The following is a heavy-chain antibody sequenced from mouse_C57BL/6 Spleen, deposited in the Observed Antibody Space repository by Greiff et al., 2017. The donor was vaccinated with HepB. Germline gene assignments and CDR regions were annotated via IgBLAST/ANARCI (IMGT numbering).Heavy chain of an antibody. CDR3: ARCLPGWYYFDY. D-gene: IGHD4-1*01. Sequence: QVQLQQPGAELVRPGTSVKLSCKASGYTFTSYWMHWVQQRPGQGLEWIGVIDPSDSYTNYNQKFKGKATLTVDTSSSTAYMQISSLTSEDSAVYYCARCLPGWYYFDYWGEGTTLSVSS. V-gene: IGHV1-59*01. J-gene: IGHJ2*01. CDR2: IDPSDSYT. CDR1: GYTFTSYW.